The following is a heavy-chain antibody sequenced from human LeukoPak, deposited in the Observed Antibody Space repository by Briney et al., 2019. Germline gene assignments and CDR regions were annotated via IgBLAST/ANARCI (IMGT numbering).Heavy chain of an antibody. D-gene: IGHD3-9*01. CDR2: IYHSGST. CDR3: ARERGGALTSYYRGGWFDP. J-gene: IGHJ5*02. CDR1: GGSISSRNW. Sequence: PSETLSLTCAVSGGSISSRNWWSWVRQSPGKGLEWIGEIYHSGSTNYNPSLKSRVTISFDKSKNHFSLKLSSVTAADTAVYFCARERGGALTSYYRGGWFDPWGQGTLVTVSP. V-gene: IGHV4-4*02.